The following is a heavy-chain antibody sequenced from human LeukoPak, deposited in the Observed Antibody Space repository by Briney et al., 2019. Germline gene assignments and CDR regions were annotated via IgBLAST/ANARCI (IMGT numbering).Heavy chain of an antibody. J-gene: IGHJ4*02. CDR2: IYSGGNT. CDR1: GFTVSSNY. Sequence: GSLRLSCAASGFTVSSNYMTWVRQAPGKALEWVSAIYSGGNTYYADSVKGRFTVSRDNSKNTLDLQMHGLRAEDTAVYYCARASVPGPPRVWGQGTLVTVSS. V-gene: IGHV3-53*01. D-gene: IGHD2-2*01. CDR3: ARASVPGPPRV.